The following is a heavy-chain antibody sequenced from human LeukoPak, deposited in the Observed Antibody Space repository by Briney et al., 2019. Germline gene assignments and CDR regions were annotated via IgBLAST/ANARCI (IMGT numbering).Heavy chain of an antibody. CDR3: ARRPHTGYSGDWGPHDYYYGMNV. CDR2: IYHSGST. Sequence: SETLSLTCAVSGGSISSTNWWSWVRQPPGKGLEWIGEIYHSGSTNYSPSLKSRVTISVDTSKNQFSLKLSPVTAADTAVYYCARRPHTGYSGDWGPHDYYYGMNVWGQGTTVTVSS. CDR1: GGSISSTNW. V-gene: IGHV4-4*02. D-gene: IGHD6-19*01. J-gene: IGHJ6*02.